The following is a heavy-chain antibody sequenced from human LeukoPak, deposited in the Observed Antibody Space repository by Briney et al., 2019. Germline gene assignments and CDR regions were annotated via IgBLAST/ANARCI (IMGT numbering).Heavy chain of an antibody. CDR1: GGTFSSYA. J-gene: IGHJ4*02. V-gene: IGHV1-69*06. D-gene: IGHD3-10*01. Sequence: ASVKVSCKASGGTFSSYAISWVRQAPGQGLEWMGGIIPIFGTANYAQKFQGRVTITADKSTSTAYMELSSLRSEDTAVYYCARVPITMVRGGGGFDYWGQGTLVTVSS. CDR3: ARVPITMVRGGGGFDY. CDR2: IIPIFGTA.